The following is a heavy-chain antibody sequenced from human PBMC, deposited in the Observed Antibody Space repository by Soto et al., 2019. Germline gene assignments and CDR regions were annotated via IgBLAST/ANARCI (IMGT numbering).Heavy chain of an antibody. CDR3: SRLYRLDP. D-gene: IGHD1-1*01. V-gene: IGHV3-15*07. Sequence: GGSLRLSCADSGFRFSEAWINWVRQAPGKGLEWVGRIKRKSDGETTDYVASVKGRFIISRDDSKNTVFLQMNSLKIEDTAVNYCSRLYRLDPWGQGTLVTVSS. CDR2: IKRKSDGETT. J-gene: IGHJ5*02. CDR1: GFRFSEAW.